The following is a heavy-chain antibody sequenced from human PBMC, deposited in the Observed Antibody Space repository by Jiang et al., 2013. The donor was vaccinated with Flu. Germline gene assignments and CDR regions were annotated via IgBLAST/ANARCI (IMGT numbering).Heavy chain of an antibody. D-gene: IGHD5-24*01. CDR1: EAPSAAML. J-gene: IGHJ4*02. V-gene: IGHV1-69*01. Sequence: KASEAPSAAMLSAGCDRPPGQGLEWMGGIIPIFGTANYAQKFQGRVTITADESTSTAYMELSSLRSEDTAVYYCARGEMATMNFDYWGQGTLVTVSS. CDR3: ARGEMATMNFDY. CDR2: IIPIFGTA.